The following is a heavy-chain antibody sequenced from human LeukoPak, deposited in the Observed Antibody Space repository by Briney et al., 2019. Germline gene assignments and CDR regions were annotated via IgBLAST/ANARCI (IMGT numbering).Heavy chain of an antibody. CDR1: GGSISSYY. CDR2: IYYSGST. D-gene: IGHD6-13*01. CDR3: ARQQLSQLYYFDY. V-gene: IGHV4-59*01. J-gene: IGHJ4*02. Sequence: SETLSLTCTVSGGSISSYYWSWIRQPPGKGLEWIGYIYYSGSTNYNPSLKSRVTISVDTSKNQFSLKLSSVTAADTAVYYCARQQLSQLYYFDYWVQGTLVTVSS.